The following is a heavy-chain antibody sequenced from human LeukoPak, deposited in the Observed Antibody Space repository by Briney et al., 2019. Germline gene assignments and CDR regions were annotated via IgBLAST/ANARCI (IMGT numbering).Heavy chain of an antibody. CDR2: INPSDGTT. D-gene: IGHD4-17*01. V-gene: IGHV1-46*01. CDR1: GYTFTGYY. J-gene: IGHJ3*02. CDR3: ARGNNGDFPNAFDI. Sequence: AASVKVSCKASGYTFTGYYMHWVRQAPGQGLEWMGIINPSDGTTSYAQKFQGRVTVTRDRSTSTIYMELSSLRSEDTAVYYCARGNNGDFPNAFDIWGQGTTMVTVSS.